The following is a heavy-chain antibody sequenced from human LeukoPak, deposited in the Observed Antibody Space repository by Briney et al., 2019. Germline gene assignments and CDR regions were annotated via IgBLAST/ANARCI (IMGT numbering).Heavy chain of an antibody. CDR3: ARKEGAPGWFDP. V-gene: IGHV4-59*01. CDR1: GGSFGNDY. D-gene: IGHD3-16*01. CDR2: TSHIGST. J-gene: IGHJ5*02. Sequence: PSETLSLTCTVSGGSFGNDYWSWIRQLPGKGLEWIAYTSHIGSTKYSPSLKSRVTISLDTSKNQFSLKLSSVTAADTTVYYCARKEGAPGWFDPWGQGTLVTVSS.